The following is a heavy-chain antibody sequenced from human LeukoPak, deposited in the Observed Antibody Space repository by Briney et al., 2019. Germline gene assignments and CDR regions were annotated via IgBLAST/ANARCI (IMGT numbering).Heavy chain of an antibody. CDR3: TTDLGLTMIRGVLVY. V-gene: IGHV3-15*01. Sequence: GGSLRLSCAASGFTFNNAWMSWVRQAPGKGLEWVGRIKSKADGETTDYAAPVKGRFTMSRDDSKATLFLYMNSLKAEDTAVYYCTTDLGLTMIRGVLVYWGQGALVTVSS. J-gene: IGHJ4*02. CDR1: GFTFNNAW. D-gene: IGHD3-10*01. CDR2: IKSKADGETT.